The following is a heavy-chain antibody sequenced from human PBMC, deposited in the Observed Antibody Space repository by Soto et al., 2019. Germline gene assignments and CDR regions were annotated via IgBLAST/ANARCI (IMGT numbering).Heavy chain of an antibody. J-gene: IGHJ5*02. Sequence: QVQLVQSGAEVKKPGASVKVSCKASGYTFTSYYMHWVRQAPGQGLEWMGIINPSGGSTSYAQKFQGRVTMTRDTSTSTVYMELSSLRSEDTAVYYCARDASGDGSGNWFDPWGQGTLVTVSS. CDR3: ARDASGDGSGNWFDP. CDR2: INPSGGST. D-gene: IGHD6-25*01. CDR1: GYTFTSYY. V-gene: IGHV1-46*01.